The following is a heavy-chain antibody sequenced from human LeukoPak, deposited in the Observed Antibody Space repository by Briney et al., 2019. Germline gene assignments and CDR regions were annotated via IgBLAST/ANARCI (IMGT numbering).Heavy chain of an antibody. CDR3: ASSPAGRYTFEY. J-gene: IGHJ4*02. D-gene: IGHD1-26*01. Sequence: PGGSLRLSCAASGFTFSDRYMDWVRPAPGKGLEWVGRSRNKANSYTTEYAASVKGRFTVSRDDSNNSLYLQMNSLKTEDTAVYYCASSPAGRYTFEYWGQGTLVTVSS. V-gene: IGHV3-72*01. CDR1: GFTFSDRY. CDR2: SRNKANSYTT.